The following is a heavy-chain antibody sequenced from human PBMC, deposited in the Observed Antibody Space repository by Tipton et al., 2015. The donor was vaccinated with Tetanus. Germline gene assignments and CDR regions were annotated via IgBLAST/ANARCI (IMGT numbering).Heavy chain of an antibody. V-gene: IGHV4-34*01. CDR3: ASLPKHWLAPRGAP. CDR1: GGSFSGTY. Sequence: TLSLTCAVSGGSFSGTYWSWVRQPPGKGLEWIGEINHRGGTMYNPSLKSRVTISGDTSKNQFSLNLTTVTAVDTAVYYCASLPKHWLAPRGAPWGQGTQVTVSS. CDR2: INHRGGT. D-gene: IGHD6-19*01. J-gene: IGHJ5*02.